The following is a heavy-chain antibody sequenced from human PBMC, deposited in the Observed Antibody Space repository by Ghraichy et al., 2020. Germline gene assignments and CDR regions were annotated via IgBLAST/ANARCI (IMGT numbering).Heavy chain of an antibody. J-gene: IGHJ3*02. Sequence: GGSLRLSCAASGFTFSSYWMSWVRQAPGKGLEWVANIKQDGSEKYYVDSVKGRFTISRDNAKNSLYLQMNSLRAEDTAVYYCATTALRHYDYVWGSYRHDAFDIWGQGTMVTVSS. D-gene: IGHD3-16*02. CDR3: ATTALRHYDYVWGSYRHDAFDI. V-gene: IGHV3-7*01. CDR2: IKQDGSEK. CDR1: GFTFSSYW.